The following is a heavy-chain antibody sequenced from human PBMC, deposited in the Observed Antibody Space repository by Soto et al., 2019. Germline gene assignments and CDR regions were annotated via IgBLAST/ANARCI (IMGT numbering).Heavy chain of an antibody. J-gene: IGHJ4*02. Sequence: QVQLVQSGAEVKKPGSSVKVSCKASGGTFSSYAISCVRQAPGQGLEWMGGIIPIFGTANYAQKFQGRVTITADESTSTAYMELSRLRSEDTAVYYCTRLPVADLYRDYWGQGTLVTVSS. CDR2: IIPIFGTA. D-gene: IGHD6-19*01. CDR3: TRLPVADLYRDY. CDR1: GGTFSSYA. V-gene: IGHV1-69*12.